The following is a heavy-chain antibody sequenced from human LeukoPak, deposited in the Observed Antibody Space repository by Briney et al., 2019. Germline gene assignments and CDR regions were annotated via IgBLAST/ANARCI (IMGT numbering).Heavy chain of an antibody. CDR3: ARLSPTGTVTTYYYSGMDV. CDR1: GYTFTSYD. Sequence: ASVKVSCKASGYTFTSYDINWVRQATGQGLEWMGWMNPNSGNTGYAQKFQGRVTMTRNTSISTAYMELSSLRSEDTAVYYCARLSPTGTVTTYYYSGMDVWGQGTTVTVSS. V-gene: IGHV1-8*01. CDR2: MNPNSGNT. D-gene: IGHD4-17*01. J-gene: IGHJ6*02.